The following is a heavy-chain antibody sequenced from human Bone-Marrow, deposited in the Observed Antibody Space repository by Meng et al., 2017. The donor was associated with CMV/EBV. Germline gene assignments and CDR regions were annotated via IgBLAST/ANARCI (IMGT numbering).Heavy chain of an antibody. CDR2: MNPNSGNT. CDR3: ARTTIFGVVNRYYFDY. Sequence: ASVKVSCKASGYTFTSYDINWVRQATGQGLEWMGWMNPNSGNTGYAQKFQGRITMTRNTSISTAYMELSSLRSEDTAVYYCARTTIFGVVNRYYFDYCGQGTLVTVSS. V-gene: IGHV1-8*01. CDR1: GYTFTSYD. D-gene: IGHD3-3*01. J-gene: IGHJ4*02.